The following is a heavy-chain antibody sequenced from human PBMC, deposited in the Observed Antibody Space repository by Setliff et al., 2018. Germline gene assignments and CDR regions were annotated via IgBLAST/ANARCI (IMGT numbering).Heavy chain of an antibody. V-gene: IGHV3-15*01. CDR3: ARADSDSYYPYYFDF. CDR2: IKTGSDGGTT. Sequence: GGSLRLSCAASGFTFSKAWMRWVRQAPGKGLEWVGRIKTGSDGGTTDSVKGRFTVSRDSSQNKIHLQMDSLRAEDTGKYFCARADSDSYYPYYFDFWGQGVLVTVSS. J-gene: IGHJ4*02. CDR1: GFTFSKAW. D-gene: IGHD3-22*01.